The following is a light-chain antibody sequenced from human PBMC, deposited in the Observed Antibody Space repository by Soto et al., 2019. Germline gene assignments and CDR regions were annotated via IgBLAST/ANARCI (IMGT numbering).Light chain of an antibody. J-gene: IGKJ3*01. CDR3: QHYGNSPPSVT. CDR2: GAS. CDR1: QSVSSK. Sequence: VMTQSPATLSVSPEEGATLSCRAIQSVSSKLAWYQQKPGQAPRLLIYGASNRATGIPDRFSGSGSGTDFTLTISRLEPEDFAVYYCQHYGNSPPSVTFGPGTKVDI. V-gene: IGKV3-20*01.